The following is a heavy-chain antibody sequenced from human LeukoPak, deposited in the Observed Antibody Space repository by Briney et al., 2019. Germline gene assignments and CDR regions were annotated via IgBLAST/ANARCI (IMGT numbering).Heavy chain of an antibody. CDR2: ISYDGSNK. V-gene: IGHV3-33*01. CDR3: ARDRGYCTTTSCYRYYYYGMDV. J-gene: IGHJ6*02. D-gene: IGHD2-2*01. Sequence: PGGSLRLSCAASRFTFSSYGMHWVRQAPGKGLEWVAVISYDGSNKYYTDSVKGRFSISRDNSKNTLYLQVNSLRAEDTAVYFCARDRGYCTTTSCYRYYYYGMDVWGQGTTVTVSS. CDR1: RFTFSSYG.